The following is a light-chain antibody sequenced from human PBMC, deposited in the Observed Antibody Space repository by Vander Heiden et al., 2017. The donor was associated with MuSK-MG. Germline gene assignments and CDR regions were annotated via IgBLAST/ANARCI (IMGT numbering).Light chain of an antibody. CDR2: DAS. V-gene: IGKV1-33*01. CDR3: QQYDNLPPRLT. CDR1: QDISNY. J-gene: IGKJ4*01. Sequence: DIQMTQSPSSLSASVGDRVTITCQASQDISNYLNWYQQKPGKAPKLLIYDASNLETGVPSRFSGSGSGTDFTFTISSLQPEDIATYYCQQYDNLPPRLTFGGGTKVXIK.